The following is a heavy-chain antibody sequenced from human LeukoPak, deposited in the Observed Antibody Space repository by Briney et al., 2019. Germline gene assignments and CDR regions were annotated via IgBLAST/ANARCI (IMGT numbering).Heavy chain of an antibody. V-gene: IGHV1-2*02. CDR1: GYTFTGYY. Sequence: ASVKVSCKASGYTFTGYYMHWVRQAPGQGLEWMGWINPNSGGTNYAQKFQGRVTMSRDTSISTAYMELSRLRSDDTAVYYCARDHNLELVFDFWGQGTLVTVSS. D-gene: IGHD6-13*01. J-gene: IGHJ4*02. CDR3: ARDHNLELVFDF. CDR2: INPNSGGT.